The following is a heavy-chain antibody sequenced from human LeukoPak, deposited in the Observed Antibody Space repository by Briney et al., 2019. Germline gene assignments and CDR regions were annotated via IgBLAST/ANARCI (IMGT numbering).Heavy chain of an antibody. CDR2: INPISGGT. CDR1: GYTFTGYY. J-gene: IGHJ4*02. Sequence: GASVKVSCKASGYTFTGYYMHWVRQAPGQGLGWMGWINPISGGTNYAQKFQGRVTMTRDTSISTAYMELSRLRSDDTAVYYCARSAILGYCSSTGCYPGGAFDYWGQGTLVTVSS. CDR3: ARSAILGYCSSTGCYPGGAFDY. D-gene: IGHD2-2*01. V-gene: IGHV1-2*02.